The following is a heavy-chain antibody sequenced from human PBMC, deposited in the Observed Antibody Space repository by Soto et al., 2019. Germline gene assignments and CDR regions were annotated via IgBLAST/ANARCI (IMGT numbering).Heavy chain of an antibody. CDR2: ISSSGSTI. CDR1: GFTFSSYE. J-gene: IGHJ4*02. CDR3: ARGIQLYYFDY. V-gene: IGHV3-48*03. Sequence: GGSLRLSCAASGFTFSSYEMNWVRQAPGKGLELVSYISSSGSTIYYADSVKGRFTISRDNAKNSLYLQMNSLRAEDTAVYYCARGIQLYYFDYWGQGTLVTVSS. D-gene: IGHD5-18*01.